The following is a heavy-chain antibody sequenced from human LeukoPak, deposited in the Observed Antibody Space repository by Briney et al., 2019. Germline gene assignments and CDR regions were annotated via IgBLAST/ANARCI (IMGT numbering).Heavy chain of an antibody. CDR1: GFTFSSYA. V-gene: IGHV3-23*01. CDR2: ISGSGVST. D-gene: IGHD2-2*01. J-gene: IGHJ4*02. Sequence: GGSLRLSCAASGFTFSSYAMSWVRQAPGKGLEWVSAISGSGVSTHYADSVKGRFTISRDNSKNTLYLQMNSLRAEDTAVYYCAKPRILYYCSSTSCHEGGFDCWGQGTLVTVSS. CDR3: AKPRILYYCSSTSCHEGGFDC.